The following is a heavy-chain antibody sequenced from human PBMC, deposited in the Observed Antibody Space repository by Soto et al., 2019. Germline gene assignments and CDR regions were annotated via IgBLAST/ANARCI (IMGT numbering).Heavy chain of an antibody. CDR1: GGSFSGYY. CDR3: ARGLRRLLPTIVATSPGGFDY. D-gene: IGHD5-12*01. J-gene: IGHJ4*02. CDR2: INHSGST. Sequence: SETLSLTCAVYGGSFSGYYWSWIRQPPGKGLEWIGEINHSGSTNYNPSLKSRVTISVDTSKNQFSLKLSSVTAADTAVYYCARGLRRLLPTIVATSPGGFDYWGQGTLVTVSS. V-gene: IGHV4-34*01.